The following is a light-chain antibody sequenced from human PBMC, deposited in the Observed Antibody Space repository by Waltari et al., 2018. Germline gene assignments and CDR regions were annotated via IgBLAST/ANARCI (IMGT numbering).Light chain of an antibody. CDR3: CSYADRFTVIL. CDR1: STDVGGYNY. V-gene: IGLV2-11*01. CDR2: DVT. Sequence: QSALTQPRSVSGSLGQSVTISYTGTSTDVGGYNYVSWYQQRPGEAPQLIIYDVTQRPSGVPDRFSGSKSGNAASLTISGLQGEDEADYYCCSYADRFTVILFGAGTKLTVL. J-gene: IGLJ3*02.